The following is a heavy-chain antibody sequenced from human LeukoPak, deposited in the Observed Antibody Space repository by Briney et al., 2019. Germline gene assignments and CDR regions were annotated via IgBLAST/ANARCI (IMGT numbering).Heavy chain of an antibody. CDR2: IYSGGST. CDR3: ARHIWARIAAAGYLDY. V-gene: IGHV3-53*01. J-gene: IGHJ4*02. Sequence: PGGSLRLSCAASGFTVSSNYMSWVRQAPGKGLEWVSVIYSGGSTYYADSVKGRFTISRDNSKNTLYLQMNSLRAEDTAVYYCARHIWARIAAAGYLDYWGQGTLVPVSS. CDR1: GFTVSSNY. D-gene: IGHD6-13*01.